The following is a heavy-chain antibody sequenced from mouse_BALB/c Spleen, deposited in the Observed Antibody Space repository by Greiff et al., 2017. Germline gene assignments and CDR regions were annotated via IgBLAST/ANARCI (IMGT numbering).Heavy chain of an antibody. CDR1: GFTFSSYA. CDR3: AKNSLYYGFDY. Sequence: EVMLVESGGGLVKPGGSLKLSCAASGFTFSSYAMSWVRQNPEKRLEWVASISSGGSTYYPDRVKGRFTIFRDNARNILYLQMSSLRSEDTAMYYCAKNSLYYGFDYWGQGTTLTVSS. J-gene: IGHJ2*01. CDR2: ISSGGST. V-gene: IGHV5-6-5*01. D-gene: IGHD1-1*01.